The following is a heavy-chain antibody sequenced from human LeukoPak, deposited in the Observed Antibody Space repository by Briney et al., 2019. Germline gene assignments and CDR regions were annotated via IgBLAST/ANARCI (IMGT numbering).Heavy chain of an antibody. V-gene: IGHV4-59*01. D-gene: IGHD5-12*01. CDR2: IYYSGST. CDR1: GGSISSYY. Sequence: PSETLSLTCTASGGSISSYYRSWVRQPPGKGLEWIGYIYYSGSTNYNPSLKSRVTISVDTSKNQFSLKLSSVAAADTAVYYCGRSGVRIDAFDIWGQGTMVTVPS. J-gene: IGHJ3*02. CDR3: GRSGVRIDAFDI.